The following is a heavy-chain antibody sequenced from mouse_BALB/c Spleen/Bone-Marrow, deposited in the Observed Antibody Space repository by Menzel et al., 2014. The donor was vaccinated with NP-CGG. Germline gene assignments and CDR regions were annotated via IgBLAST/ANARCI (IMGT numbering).Heavy chain of an antibody. CDR1: GFTFTDYY. Sequence: VQLKESGGGLVQPGGSLRLSCATSGFTFTDYYMSWVRQPPGKALEWLGFIRNKANGYTTEYSASVKGRFTISRDNSHSILYLQMNTLRAEDSATYYCARDYGNYVRFAYWGQGTLVTVSA. J-gene: IGHJ3*01. V-gene: IGHV7-3*02. D-gene: IGHD2-1*01. CDR2: IRNKANGYTT. CDR3: ARDYGNYVRFAY.